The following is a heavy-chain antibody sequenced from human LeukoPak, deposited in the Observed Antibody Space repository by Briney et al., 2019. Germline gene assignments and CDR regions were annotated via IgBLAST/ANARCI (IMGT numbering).Heavy chain of an antibody. CDR2: ISSSSSTI. V-gene: IGHV3-48*01. CDR3: ARDRDRVVGATQGLDY. CDR1: GFIFSSYS. J-gene: IGHJ4*02. Sequence: GGSLRLSCAASGFIFSSYSMNWVRQAPGKGLEWVSYISSSSSTIYYADSVKGRFTISRDNAKNSLYLQMDSLRAEDTAVYYCARDRDRVVGATQGLDYWGQGTLVTVSS. D-gene: IGHD1-26*01.